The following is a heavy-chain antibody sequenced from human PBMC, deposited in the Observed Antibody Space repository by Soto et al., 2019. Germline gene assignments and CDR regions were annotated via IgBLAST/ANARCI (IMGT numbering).Heavy chain of an antibody. CDR3: KKEIASDWGYMDF. D-gene: IGHD7-27*01. CDR1: GFTFTNYA. V-gene: IGHV3-23*01. Sequence: DVQLLESGGGLVRPGGSLRLSCAASGFTFTNYAMSWVRLAPGQGLEWVSTIPGSGGHKLHPEYADSVKGRFTLSRDNSKGTLYLQMDSLSAEDTAVYYCKKEIASDWGYMDFWGQGTTVTVSS. CDR2: IPGSGGHKLHP. J-gene: IGHJ6*03.